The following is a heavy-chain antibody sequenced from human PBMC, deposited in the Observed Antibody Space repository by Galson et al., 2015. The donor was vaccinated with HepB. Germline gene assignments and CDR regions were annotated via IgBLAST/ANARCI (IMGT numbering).Heavy chain of an antibody. CDR1: GFTFDRYN. CDR2: ITSDGNTP. V-gene: IGHV3-64*02. Sequence: SLRLSCAASGFTFDRYNMHWVRQAPGKGLEYVSGITSDGNTPYYGDSVKGRFTISRDNSKNTLNLQMDTLRTEDTAVYYCARERSGSYLDAFDTWGHGTVVTVSS. CDR3: ARERSGSYLDAFDT. D-gene: IGHD3-16*02. J-gene: IGHJ3*02.